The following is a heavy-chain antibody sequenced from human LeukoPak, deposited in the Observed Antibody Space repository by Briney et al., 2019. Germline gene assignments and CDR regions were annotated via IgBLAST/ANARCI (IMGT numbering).Heavy chain of an antibody. CDR3: AREGGESCSGGSCYRNFPFDY. V-gene: IGHV1-18*01. Sequence: ASVKVSCKASGYTFTSYGISWVRQAPGQGLEWMGWISAYNGNTNYAQKLQGRVTMTTDTSTSTAYMELRSLRSDDTAVYYCAREGGESCSGGSCYRNFPFDYWGQGTLVTVSS. D-gene: IGHD2-15*01. CDR2: ISAYNGNT. J-gene: IGHJ4*02. CDR1: GYTFTSYG.